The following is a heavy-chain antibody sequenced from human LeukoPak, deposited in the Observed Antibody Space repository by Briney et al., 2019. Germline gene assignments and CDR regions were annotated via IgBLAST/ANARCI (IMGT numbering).Heavy chain of an antibody. D-gene: IGHD3-22*01. V-gene: IGHV4-59*12. CDR2: IYYSGST. CDR3: ARGRQTYYYDSSGYLFDY. CDR1: GGSISSYY. J-gene: IGHJ4*02. Sequence: KPSETLSLTCTVSGGSISSYYWSWIRQPPGKGLEWIGYIYYSGSTNYNPSLKSRVTISVDTSKNQFSLKLSSVTAADTAVYYCARGRQTYYYDSSGYLFDYWGQGTLVTVSS.